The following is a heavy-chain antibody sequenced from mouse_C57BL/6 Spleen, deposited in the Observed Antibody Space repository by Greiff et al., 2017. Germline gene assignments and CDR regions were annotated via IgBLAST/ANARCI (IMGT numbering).Heavy chain of an antibody. J-gene: IGHJ2*01. CDR1: GYTFTDYY. D-gene: IGHD2-3*01. CDR3: ARRRVTLGY. Sequence: EVQLQQSGPELVKPGASVKISCTASGYTFTDYYMNWVKQSHGKSLEWIGDINPNNGGTSYNQKFKGKATLTVDKSSSTAYMELRSLTSENSAVYYCARRRVTLGYWGQGTTLTVSS. V-gene: IGHV1-26*01. CDR2: INPNNGGT.